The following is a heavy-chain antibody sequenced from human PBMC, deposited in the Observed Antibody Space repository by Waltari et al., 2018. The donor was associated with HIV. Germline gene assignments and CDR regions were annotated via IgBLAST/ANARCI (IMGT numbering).Heavy chain of an antibody. CDR2: ISSSSSYI. J-gene: IGHJ4*02. Sequence: EVQLVESGGGLVKPGGSLRLSCAASGFTFSSYSINWVRQAPGKGLEWVSSISSSSSYIYYADSVKGRFTISRDNAKNSLYLQMNSLRAEDTAVYYCARGAWGSGYTFDYWGQGTLVTVSS. CDR3: ARGAWGSGYTFDY. CDR1: GFTFSSYS. D-gene: IGHD3-22*01. V-gene: IGHV3-21*01.